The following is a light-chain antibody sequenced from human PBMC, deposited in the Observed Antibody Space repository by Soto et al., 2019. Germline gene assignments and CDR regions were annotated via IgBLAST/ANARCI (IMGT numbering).Light chain of an antibody. CDR3: QQSGKSFPLT. J-gene: IGKJ4*01. V-gene: IGKV3-20*01. Sequence: EFVVTQSPGTLSVSPGERATLFCRVSQSVTSNYLAWYQQKPGQAPKLLIYGASSRATGIPDRFSGSGSGTDFILTISRLEPEDFAMYYCQQSGKSFPLTFGGGTKLEI. CDR1: QSVTSNY. CDR2: GAS.